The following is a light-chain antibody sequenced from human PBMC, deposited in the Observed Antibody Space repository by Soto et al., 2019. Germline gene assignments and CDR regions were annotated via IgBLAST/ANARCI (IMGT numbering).Light chain of an antibody. J-gene: IGKJ5*01. V-gene: IGKV3-15*01. CDR1: QTISTN. CDR3: HHYTNWPST. Sequence: EIVMTQSPATLSVSPGERATLSCRASQTISTNLAWYQQKPGQAPRLLMYGASSRATDIPARFSGSGSGTELTLTITSLQSEDFAVYYCHHYTNWPSTFGQGTRGEIK. CDR2: GAS.